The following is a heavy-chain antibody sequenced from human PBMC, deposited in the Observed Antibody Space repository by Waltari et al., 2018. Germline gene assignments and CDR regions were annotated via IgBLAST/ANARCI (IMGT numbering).Heavy chain of an antibody. Sequence: EVQLVESGGGLVQPGGSLSLHCAASGFTLSGTWLHWVRQVPGKGLLWVCRIKVEGITINYADSVKGRFTISRDTAKNTLDLQMDSLRAEDTAGYYCARGADLRGQGILVTVSS. V-gene: IGHV3-74*01. J-gene: IGHJ4*02. D-gene: IGHD3-3*01. CDR2: IKVEGITI. CDR1: GFTLSGTW. CDR3: ARGADL.